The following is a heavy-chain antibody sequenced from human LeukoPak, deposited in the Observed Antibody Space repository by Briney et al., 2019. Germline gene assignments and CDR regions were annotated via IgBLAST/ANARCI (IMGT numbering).Heavy chain of an antibody. V-gene: IGHV4-59*01. CDR1: GGSINSYS. CDR2: ISYSGIT. CDR3: ARGVTRQLAYYYSYHMDV. J-gene: IGHJ6*03. D-gene: IGHD6-13*01. Sequence: PSETLSLTCTVSGGSINSYSWNLIRQPPGKGLEWIGNISYSGITDYNPSLQSRVTISVDTSKNQFFLNLRSVTAADTAVYYCARGVTRQLAYYYSYHMDVWGKGTTVTVSS.